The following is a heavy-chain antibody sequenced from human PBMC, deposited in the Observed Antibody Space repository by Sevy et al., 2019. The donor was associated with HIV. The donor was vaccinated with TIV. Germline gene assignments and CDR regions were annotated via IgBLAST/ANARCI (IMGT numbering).Heavy chain of an antibody. CDR3: ATSRSGYLDSSGYYIY. V-gene: IGHV5-51*01. CDR1: GYSFTSHW. D-gene: IGHD3-22*01. Sequence: GESLKISCRGSGYSFTSHWIGWVRHMPGKGLEWMGIIYPDDSDTRYSPSFQGQVTFSADKSISTAYLQWSSLKALDTAMYYCATSRSGYLDSSGYYIYWGQGTLVTVSS. CDR2: IYPDDSDT. J-gene: IGHJ4*02.